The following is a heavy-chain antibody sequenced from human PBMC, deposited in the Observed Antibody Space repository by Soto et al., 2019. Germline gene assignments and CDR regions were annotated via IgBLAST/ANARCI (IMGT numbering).Heavy chain of an antibody. Sequence: EVQLVESGGGLVQPGGSLKLSCAASGFTFSGSAVHWVRQASGKGLEWVGGIRSKANNYATAYAAAVQGRFTIFRDDLKNTAYLQMNSLTTEDTAVYYCTTPQVYYGMDVWGQGTTVTVSS. CDR3: TTPQVYYGMDV. CDR2: IRSKANNYAT. CDR1: GFTFSGSA. J-gene: IGHJ6*02. V-gene: IGHV3-73*02.